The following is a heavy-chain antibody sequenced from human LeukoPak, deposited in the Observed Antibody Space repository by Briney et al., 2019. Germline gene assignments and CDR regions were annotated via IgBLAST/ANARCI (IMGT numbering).Heavy chain of an antibody. V-gene: IGHV4-59*12. CDR1: GGSISSYY. CDR2: IYHSGST. Sequence: SETLSLTCTVSGGSISSYYWSWIRQPPGKGLEWIGYIYHSGSTYYNPSLKSRVTISVDRSKNQFSLKLSSVTAADTAVYYCARESLVGATTSVDYWGQGTLVTVSS. J-gene: IGHJ4*02. CDR3: ARESLVGATTSVDY. D-gene: IGHD1-26*01.